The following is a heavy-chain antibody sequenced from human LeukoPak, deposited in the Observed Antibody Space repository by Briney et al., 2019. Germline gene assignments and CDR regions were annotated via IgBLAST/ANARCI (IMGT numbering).Heavy chain of an antibody. D-gene: IGHD3-22*01. J-gene: IGHJ4*02. V-gene: IGHV1-18*01. CDR2: ISTYKGNT. CDR3: ARDITMIVRD. Sequence: AASVKVSCKASGYIFTSYGISWVRQAPGQGLEWMGWISTYKGNTNYAQKFQGRVTMTTDTSTSTAYMELRSLRSDDTAVYYCARDITMIVRDWGQGTLVTVSS. CDR1: GYIFTSYG.